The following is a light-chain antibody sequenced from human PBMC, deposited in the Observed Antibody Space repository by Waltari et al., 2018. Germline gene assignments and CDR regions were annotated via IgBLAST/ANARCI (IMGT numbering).Light chain of an antibody. J-gene: IGLJ3*02. CDR2: MDD. CDR1: SSKLGNNV. CDR3: ASWDDSLNGHWV. V-gene: IGLV1-44*01. Sequence: QSVLTQPPSASGTPGQRVTISCSGTSSKLGNNVVNWYQQVPGTAPKLLIYMDDPRTSGIPDRVADAKAGTSASLAISGRQSEDEAEYDCASWDDSLNGHWVFGGGTMVTVL.